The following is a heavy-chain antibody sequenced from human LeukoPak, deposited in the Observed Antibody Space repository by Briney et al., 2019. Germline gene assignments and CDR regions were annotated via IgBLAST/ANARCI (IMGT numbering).Heavy chain of an antibody. CDR3: ARGAERGYYGSGSYPYYFDY. CDR1: GFTFNSYS. CDR2: ISSSSSYI. Sequence: GGSLRLSCAASGFTFNSYSMNWVRQAPGKGLEWVSSISSSSSYIYYADSVKGRFTISRDNAKNSLYLQMNSLRAEDTAVYYCARGAERGYYGSGSYPYYFDYWGQGTLVTVSS. V-gene: IGHV3-21*01. D-gene: IGHD3-10*01. J-gene: IGHJ4*02.